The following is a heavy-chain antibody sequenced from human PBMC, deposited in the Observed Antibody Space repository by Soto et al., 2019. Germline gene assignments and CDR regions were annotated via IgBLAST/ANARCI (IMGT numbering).Heavy chain of an antibody. J-gene: IGHJ4*02. Sequence: GESLKISCKASGYTFTSYWIAWVRQMPGKGLEWMGVIYPADSDTRYSPSFQGQVTISADKSIGAAYLQWSGLKASDTAMYYCARHLISTSGPLDYWGQGTLGTVSS. CDR2: IYPADSDT. CDR1: GYTFTSYW. CDR3: ARHLISTSGPLDY. D-gene: IGHD2-8*01. V-gene: IGHV5-51*01.